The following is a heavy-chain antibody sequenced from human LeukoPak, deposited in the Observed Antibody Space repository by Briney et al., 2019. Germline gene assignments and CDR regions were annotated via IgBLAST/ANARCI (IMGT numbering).Heavy chain of an antibody. CDR1: GYTFTGYW. J-gene: IGHJ3*02. D-gene: IGHD3-22*01. CDR2: ISPSGGST. V-gene: IGHV1-46*01. CDR3: ARAGLWDYSDSSGYHNGAFDI. Sequence: GASVKVSCKAFGYTFTGYWMHWVRQAPGQGPEWMGVISPSGGSTIYAQKFKGRVTLTRDMSTSTDYLELSSLRSEDTAVYYCARAGLWDYSDSSGYHNGAFDIWGQGTMVTVSS.